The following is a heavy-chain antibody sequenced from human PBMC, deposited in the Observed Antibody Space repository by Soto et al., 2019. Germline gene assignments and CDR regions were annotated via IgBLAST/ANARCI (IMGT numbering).Heavy chain of an antibody. V-gene: IGHV4-59*01. CDR1: GGSISSYY. CDR3: ARDSGSYNLYYYYDDMDV. CDR2: IYYSGST. J-gene: IGHJ6*02. D-gene: IGHD1-26*01. Sequence: SETLSLTCTVSGGSISSYYWSWIRQPPGKGLEWIGYIYYSGSTNYNPSLKSRVTISVDTSKNQFSLKLSSVTAADTAVYYCARDSGSYNLYYYYDDMDVWGQGTTVTVSS.